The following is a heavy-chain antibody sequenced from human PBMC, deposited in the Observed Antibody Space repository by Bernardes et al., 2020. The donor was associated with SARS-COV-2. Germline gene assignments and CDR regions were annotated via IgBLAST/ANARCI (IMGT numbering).Heavy chain of an antibody. CDR3: ATSGTTGLGLDV. J-gene: IGHJ6*02. V-gene: IGHV4-39*01. CDR2: IYFSGST. CDR1: GGSISGTNYY. D-gene: IGHD1-1*01. Sequence: SETLSLTCTVSGGSISGTNYYWGWIRQPPGKGLEWLGTIYFSGSTYYNPSLKSRVTISVDTSKNQFSLRLSSMTAADTAVYYCATSGTTGLGLDVWGQGTTVTVSS.